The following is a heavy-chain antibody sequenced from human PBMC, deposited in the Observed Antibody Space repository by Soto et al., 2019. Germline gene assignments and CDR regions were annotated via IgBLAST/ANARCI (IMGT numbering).Heavy chain of an antibody. CDR3: ARGQFGRYSYGPPLFDS. J-gene: IGHJ4*02. CDR1: GYLFSSYD. Sequence: QVHLLQSGAEVKKPGASVKVSCTASGYLFSSYDVNWVRQASGQGLEWVGWMNPHSGNTAYAQKFQGRVTMTRNTSTNTAYMELSSLRSEDTALYYCARGQFGRYSYGPPLFDSWGQGTPVTVSS. D-gene: IGHD5-18*01. CDR2: MNPHSGNT. V-gene: IGHV1-8*01.